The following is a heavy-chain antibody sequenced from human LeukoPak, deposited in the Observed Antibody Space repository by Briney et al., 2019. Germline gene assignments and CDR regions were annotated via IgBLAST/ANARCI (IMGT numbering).Heavy chain of an antibody. CDR1: GGSISSSSYY. CDR2: IYYSGST. V-gene: IGHV4-39*01. CDR3: ARPSSSWYVGQPFDY. Sequence: PSETLSLTCTVSGGSISSSSYYWGWIRQPPGKGLEWIGSIYYSGSTYHNPSLKSRVTISVDTSKNQFSLKLSSVTAADTAVYYCARPSSSWYVGQPFDYWGQGTLVTVSS. J-gene: IGHJ4*02. D-gene: IGHD6-13*01.